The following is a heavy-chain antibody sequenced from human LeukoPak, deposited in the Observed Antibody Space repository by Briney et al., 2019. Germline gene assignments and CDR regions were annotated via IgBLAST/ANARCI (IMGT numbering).Heavy chain of an antibody. V-gene: IGHV4-59*01. CDR2: IYYSGST. Sequence: SETLSLTCTVSGGSISGYYWSWIRQPPGKGLEWIGYIYYSGSTNYNSSLRSRATISLDMSKYHFSLKLSSVTAADTAVYYCARGGGNYGFDYWGQGTLVTVSS. CDR3: ARGGGNYGFDY. CDR1: GGSISGYY. D-gene: IGHD3-22*01. J-gene: IGHJ4*02.